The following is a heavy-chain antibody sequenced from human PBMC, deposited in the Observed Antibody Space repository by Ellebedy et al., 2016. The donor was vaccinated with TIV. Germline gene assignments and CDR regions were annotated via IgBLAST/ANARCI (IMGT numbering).Heavy chain of an antibody. CDR2: ISGSGGST. CDR1: GFTFSSYA. D-gene: IGHD5-18*01. J-gene: IGHJ4*02. CDR3: AKAWGIQLLYYFDY. Sequence: GESLKISXAASGFTFSSYAMSWVRQAPGKGLEWVSAISGSGGSTYYADSVKGRFTISRDNSKNTLYLQMNSLRAEDTAVYYCAKAWGIQLLYYFDYWGQGTLVTVSS. V-gene: IGHV3-23*01.